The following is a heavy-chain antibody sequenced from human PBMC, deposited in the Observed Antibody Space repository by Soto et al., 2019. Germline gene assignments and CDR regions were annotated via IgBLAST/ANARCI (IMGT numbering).Heavy chain of an antibody. Sequence: ASVKVSCKVSGYTLTELSMHWVRQAPGKGLEWMGGFDPEDGETIYAQKFQGRVTMTEDTSTDTAYMELSSLRSEDTAVYYCATYSRILKGGWYKNFDYWGQGTLVTVSS. CDR3: ATYSRILKGGWYKNFDY. J-gene: IGHJ4*02. CDR2: FDPEDGET. D-gene: IGHD6-19*01. CDR1: GYTLTELS. V-gene: IGHV1-24*01.